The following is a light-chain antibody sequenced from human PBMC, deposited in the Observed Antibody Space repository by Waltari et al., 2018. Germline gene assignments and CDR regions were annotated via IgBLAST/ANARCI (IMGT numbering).Light chain of an antibody. CDR1: QYVNYNY. CDR2: GAS. J-gene: IGKJ2*01. CDR3: QQYSNQPPYT. Sequence: EIALTQSPGTLPLSPGERATLSCRASQYVNYNYFTWYQQEPGQAPRLLIYGASGRATGSTDRCIGGSSWTDYTLPISRLVTEDVAVYYCQQYSNQPPYTFGQGTKLEIK. V-gene: IGKV3-20*01.